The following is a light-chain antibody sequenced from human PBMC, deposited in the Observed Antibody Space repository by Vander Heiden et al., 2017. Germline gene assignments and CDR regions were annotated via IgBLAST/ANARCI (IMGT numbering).Light chain of an antibody. Sequence: DFVVTQSADSLALSLGERATINCKSSQNVLSTSNNKNYLAWYQQKPGQPPKLLLSWASTRASGVPDRFRGSGSGTDFTLSIRSLQPEDVAVYYCQQYYDFPFTFGPGTKVNIK. V-gene: IGKV4-1*01. CDR1: QNVLSTSNNKNY. CDR2: WAS. J-gene: IGKJ3*01. CDR3: QQYYDFPFT.